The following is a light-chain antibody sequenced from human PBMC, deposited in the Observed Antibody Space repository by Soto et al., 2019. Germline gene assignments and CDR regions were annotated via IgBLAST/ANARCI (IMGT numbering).Light chain of an antibody. CDR1: QSVSSY. Sequence: EIVLTQSAATLSLSPGERATLSWRASQSVSSYLAWYQQKPGQAPRLLIYDASNRATGIPARFSGSGSGTDFTLTISSLQPEDFAVYHCQQRSNWITFGQGTRLEIK. J-gene: IGKJ5*01. V-gene: IGKV3-11*01. CDR3: QQRSNWIT. CDR2: DAS.